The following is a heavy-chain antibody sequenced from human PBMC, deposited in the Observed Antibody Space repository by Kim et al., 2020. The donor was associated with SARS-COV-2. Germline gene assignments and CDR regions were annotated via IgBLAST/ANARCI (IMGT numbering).Heavy chain of an antibody. Sequence: NDYAVSVESRITIHPDTSKNQFSLQLNSVTPEDTAVYYCARALSGTFDPWGQGTLVTVSS. J-gene: IGHJ5*02. D-gene: IGHD1-26*01. CDR2: N. V-gene: IGHV6-1*01. CDR3: ARALSGTFDP.